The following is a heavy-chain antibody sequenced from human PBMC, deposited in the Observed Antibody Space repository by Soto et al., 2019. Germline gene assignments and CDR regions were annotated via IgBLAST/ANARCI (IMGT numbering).Heavy chain of an antibody. V-gene: IGHV4-59*01. Sequence: SETLSLTCTVSGGSISNYYWSWIRQPPGRGLEWIGHIFYSGSTNYNPAIKSRVNISVDTSKSQFSLKLSSVTAADTAVYYCAKDSGYNYGYFRWFDPWGQGTLVT. CDR3: AKDSGYNYGYFRWFDP. CDR2: IFYSGST. J-gene: IGHJ5*02. D-gene: IGHD5-18*01. CDR1: GGSISNYY.